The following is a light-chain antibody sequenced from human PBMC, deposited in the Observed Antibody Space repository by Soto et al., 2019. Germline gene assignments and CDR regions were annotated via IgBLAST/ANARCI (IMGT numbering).Light chain of an antibody. Sequence: DIVMTQSPDSLAESLGERATINCKSSQSVLYSSNNKNYLAWYQQRPGQPPKLLIYWASTRESGVPDRFSGSGSGTDFTLTITSLQAEDVAVYYCQQYESTPPTFGRGTKLEIK. J-gene: IGKJ2*01. CDR1: QSVLYSSNNKNY. V-gene: IGKV4-1*01. CDR3: QQYESTPPT. CDR2: WAS.